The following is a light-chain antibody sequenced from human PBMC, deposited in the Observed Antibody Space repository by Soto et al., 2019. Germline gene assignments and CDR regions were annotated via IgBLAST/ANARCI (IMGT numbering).Light chain of an antibody. CDR1: QSINSD. CDR2: GAS. J-gene: IGKJ5*01. V-gene: IGKV3-15*01. Sequence: DIMMTQSPATLSLSPGESATLSCRASQSINSDLAWYQQKPGQAPRLLIYGASTRATDIPARFSGSGSGTELTLTISSLQPEDFAVYYCQQYNNWPPITFGQGTRLEI. CDR3: QQYNNWPPIT.